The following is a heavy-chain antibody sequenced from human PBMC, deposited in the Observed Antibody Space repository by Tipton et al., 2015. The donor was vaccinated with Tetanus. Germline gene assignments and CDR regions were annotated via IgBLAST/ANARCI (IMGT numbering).Heavy chain of an antibody. CDR1: GGSISSYY. J-gene: IGHJ4*02. CDR3: ARDPSGGVRYFDY. D-gene: IGHD2-8*01. Sequence: TLSLTCTVSGGSISSYYWSWIRQPPEKGLEWIGYIHHSWSTNYNPSLNSRVTISVDTSKNQFSLKLSSVTAADTAVYYCARDPSGGVRYFDYWGQGTLVTVSS. V-gene: IGHV4-59*01. CDR2: IHHSWST.